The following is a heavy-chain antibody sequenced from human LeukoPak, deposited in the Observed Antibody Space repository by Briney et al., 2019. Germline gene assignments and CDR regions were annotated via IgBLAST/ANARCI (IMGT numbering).Heavy chain of an antibody. Sequence: SETLSLTCTVSGGSISSGSYYWSWIRQPAGKGLEWIGRIYTSGSTNYNPSLKSRVTISVDTSKNQFSLKLSSVTAADTAVYYCARAISGYSSSWYPYYFDYWGQGTLVTVSS. CDR3: ARAISGYSSSWYPYYFDY. V-gene: IGHV4-61*02. J-gene: IGHJ4*02. D-gene: IGHD6-13*01. CDR1: GGSISSGSYY. CDR2: IYTSGST.